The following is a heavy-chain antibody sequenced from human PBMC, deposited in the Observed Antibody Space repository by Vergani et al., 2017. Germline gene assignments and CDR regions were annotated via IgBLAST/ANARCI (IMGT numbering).Heavy chain of an antibody. CDR2: IRNKAYGGTT. CDR1: GFSFGDYA. J-gene: IGHJ4*02. Sequence: EVQLVESGGGLVPPGRSLRLSCAASGFSFGDYAMTWVRQAPGKGLEWFAFIRNKAYGGTTEYAASVKGRFTISRDDSKRLAYLQLSGLKTGDTAVYFCSRGRGYSFGYSDYWGQGTLVTVSS. CDR3: SRGRGYSFGYSDY. V-gene: IGHV3-49*04. D-gene: IGHD5-18*01.